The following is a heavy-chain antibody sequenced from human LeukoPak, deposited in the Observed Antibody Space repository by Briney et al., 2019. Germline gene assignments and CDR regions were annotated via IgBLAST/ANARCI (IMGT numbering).Heavy chain of an antibody. V-gene: IGHV3-33*01. D-gene: IGHD3-22*01. CDR1: GFTFSSYG. J-gene: IGHJ4*02. CDR2: IWYDGSNK. CDR3: ARALFNYDSSGLTY. Sequence: GGSLRLSCAASGFTFSSYGMHWVRQAPGKGLEWVALIWYDGSNKYYADSVKGRFTISRDNSKNTLYLQMNSLRAEDTAVYYCARALFNYDSSGLTYWGQGTLVTVPS.